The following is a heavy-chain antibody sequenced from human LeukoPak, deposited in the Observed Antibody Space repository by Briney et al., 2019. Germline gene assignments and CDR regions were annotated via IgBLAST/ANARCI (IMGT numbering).Heavy chain of an antibody. J-gene: IGHJ4*02. Sequence: NPSETLSLTCTVSGGSISSYYWSWIRQPPGKGLEWIGYIYYSGSTNYNPSLKSRVTISVGTSKNQFSLKLSSVTAADTAVYYCARLTPQYSYGFQPTTQFDCWGQGTLVTVSS. CDR1: GGSISSYY. V-gene: IGHV4-59*08. D-gene: IGHD5-18*01. CDR2: IYYSGST. CDR3: ARLTPQYSYGFQPTTQFDC.